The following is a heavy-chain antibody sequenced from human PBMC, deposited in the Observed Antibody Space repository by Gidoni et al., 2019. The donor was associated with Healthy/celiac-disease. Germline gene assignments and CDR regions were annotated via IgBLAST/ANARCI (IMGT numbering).Heavy chain of an antibody. J-gene: IGHJ4*02. CDR2: IYYSGIT. Sequence: QVQLQESGPGLVKPSQTLSLTCTVSGGSILSGDYYWRWIRQPPGKGLEWIGYIYYSGITYYNPSLNSRVTISVDTSKNQFSLKRSSVTAADTAVYYCARYNWNYGFLDYWGQGTLVTVSS. D-gene: IGHD1-7*01. CDR1: GGSILSGDYY. V-gene: IGHV4-30-4*01. CDR3: ARYNWNYGFLDY.